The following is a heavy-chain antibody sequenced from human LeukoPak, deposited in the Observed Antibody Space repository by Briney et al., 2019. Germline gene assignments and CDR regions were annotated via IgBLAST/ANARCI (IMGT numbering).Heavy chain of an antibody. Sequence: GGSLRLSCAASGFTFSTYAMHWVRQAPGKGLEWVAVISYEGSNKYYADSVKGRFTISRDNSKNTLYLQMSSLRGEDTSVYYCARDKSGYVDAFDIWGQGTMVTVSS. J-gene: IGHJ3*02. CDR3: ARDKSGYVDAFDI. V-gene: IGHV3-30-3*01. CDR1: GFTFSTYA. CDR2: ISYEGSNK. D-gene: IGHD5-12*01.